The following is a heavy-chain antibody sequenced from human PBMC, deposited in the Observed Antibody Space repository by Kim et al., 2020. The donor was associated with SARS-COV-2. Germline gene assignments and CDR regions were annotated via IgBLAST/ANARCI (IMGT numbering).Heavy chain of an antibody. CDR2: I. D-gene: IGHD5-18*01. Sequence: IYYADSVKGRFTISRDNAKNSLYLQMNSLRAEDTAVYYCASHIQLWGFDYWGQGTLVTVSS. V-gene: IGHV3-21*01. J-gene: IGHJ4*02. CDR3: ASHIQLWGFDY.